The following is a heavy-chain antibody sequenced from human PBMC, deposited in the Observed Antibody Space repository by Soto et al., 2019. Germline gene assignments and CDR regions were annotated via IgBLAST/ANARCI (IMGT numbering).Heavy chain of an antibody. CDR3: AREETPVSPHYIYSGLDA. J-gene: IGHJ6*02. CDR2: VYYSGGT. D-gene: IGHD4-17*01. V-gene: IGHV4-59*01. Sequence: PSETLSLTCTVSVGSMRGYSWSWIRQPPGKGLEWIGYVYYSGGTNYSPSFKDRVTISVDTTENQFSLKLKSVTAADTAVYYCAREETPVSPHYIYSGLDAWGQGTTVTVS. CDR1: VGSMRGYS.